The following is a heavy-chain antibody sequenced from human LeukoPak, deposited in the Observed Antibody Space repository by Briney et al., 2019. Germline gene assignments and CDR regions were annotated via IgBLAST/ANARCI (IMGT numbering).Heavy chain of an antibody. CDR1: GGSISTSNYY. Sequence: SETLSLTCTVSGGSISTSNYYWGWIRQPPGKGLEWIGNIFYSGSTYYSPSLRSRVTISLDTSRNQFSLKLNSVTAADTAVYYCARDIMITFGGVIATKTFDYWGQGTLVTVSS. V-gene: IGHV4-39*07. CDR3: ARDIMITFGGVIATKTFDY. CDR2: IFYSGST. J-gene: IGHJ4*02. D-gene: IGHD3-16*02.